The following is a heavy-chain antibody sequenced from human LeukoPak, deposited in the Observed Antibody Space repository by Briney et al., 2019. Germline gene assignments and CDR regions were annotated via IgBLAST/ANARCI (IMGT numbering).Heavy chain of an antibody. CDR2: IYYSGST. CDR1: GGSISSSSYY. CDR3: AREEVMATIPDHFDY. Sequence: SETLSLTCTVSGGSISSSSYYWGWIRQPPGKGLEWIGSIYYSGSTYYNPSLKSRVTISVDTSKNQFSLKLSSVTAADTAVYYCAREEVMATIPDHFDYWGQGTLVTVSS. J-gene: IGHJ4*02. D-gene: IGHD5-24*01. V-gene: IGHV4-39*07.